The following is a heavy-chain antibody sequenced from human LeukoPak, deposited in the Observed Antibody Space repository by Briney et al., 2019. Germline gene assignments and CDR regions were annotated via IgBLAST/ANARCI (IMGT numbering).Heavy chain of an antibody. D-gene: IGHD2-2*01. J-gene: IGHJ3*02. Sequence: GGSLRLSCAASGFTFSSYAMSWVRQAPGKGLEWVSAISGSGGSTYYADSVKGRFTIYRDNSKNTLYLQMNSLRAEDTAVYYCTLYRLYQLLDAFDIWGQGTMVTVSS. CDR1: GFTFSSYA. CDR3: TLYRLYQLLDAFDI. V-gene: IGHV3-23*01. CDR2: ISGSGGST.